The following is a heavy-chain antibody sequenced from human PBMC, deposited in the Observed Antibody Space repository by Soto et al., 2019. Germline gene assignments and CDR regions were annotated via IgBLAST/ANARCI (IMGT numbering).Heavy chain of an antibody. CDR2: IYYSGST. D-gene: IGHD5-12*01. Sequence: SETLSLTCTVSGGSISSSSYYWGWIRQPPGKGLEWIGSIYYSGSTYYNPSLKSRVTISVDTSKNRFSLKLSSVTAADTAVYYCARANSGYHFWGQGTTVTVSS. V-gene: IGHV4-39*01. CDR1: GGSISSSSYY. J-gene: IGHJ6*02. CDR3: ARANSGYHF.